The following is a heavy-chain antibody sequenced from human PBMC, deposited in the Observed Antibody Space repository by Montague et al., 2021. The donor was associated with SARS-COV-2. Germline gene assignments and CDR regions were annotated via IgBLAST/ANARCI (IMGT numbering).Heavy chain of an antibody. J-gene: IGHJ4*02. CDR3: AKDFGALWFGELFSYYFDY. D-gene: IGHD3-10*01. Sequence: SLRLSCAASGLTFDDYAMHWVRQAPGKGLEWVSLISGDGGFTYYADSVKGRFTISRDNSKNSLYLQMNSLRPEDTALYSCAKDFGALWFGELFSYYFDYWGQGTLVTVSS. CDR1: GLTFDDYA. CDR2: ISGDGGFT. V-gene: IGHV3-43*02.